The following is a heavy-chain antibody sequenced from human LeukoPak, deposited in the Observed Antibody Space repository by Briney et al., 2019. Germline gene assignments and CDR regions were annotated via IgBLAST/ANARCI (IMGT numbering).Heavy chain of an antibody. CDR1: GGSISSYY. CDR2: IYYSGST. V-gene: IGHV4-59*01. Sequence: PSETLSLTCTVSGGSISSYYWSWIRQPPGKGLEWIGYIYYSGSTNYNPSLKSRVTISVDTSKNQFSLKLSSVTAADTAVYYCARAGIAARRGITGFDYWGQGTLVTVSS. J-gene: IGHJ4*02. CDR3: ARAGIAARRGITGFDY. D-gene: IGHD6-6*01.